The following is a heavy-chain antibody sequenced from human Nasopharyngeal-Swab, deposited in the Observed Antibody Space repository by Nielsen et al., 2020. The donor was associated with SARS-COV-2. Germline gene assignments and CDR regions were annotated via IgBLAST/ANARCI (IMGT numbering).Heavy chain of an antibody. CDR3: ARFSNKGNRYWFFDL. D-gene: IGHD1-14*01. CDR1: GFPFSDYS. J-gene: IGHJ2*01. Sequence: GGSLRLSCAASGFPFSDYSMNWVRQAPGKGLEWVSYISNGGSIIYYADSVKGRFTISRDNAGTSLSLQMNSLRAEDTAVYYCARFSNKGNRYWFFDLWGRGTLVTVPS. CDR2: ISNGGSII. V-gene: IGHV3-48*04.